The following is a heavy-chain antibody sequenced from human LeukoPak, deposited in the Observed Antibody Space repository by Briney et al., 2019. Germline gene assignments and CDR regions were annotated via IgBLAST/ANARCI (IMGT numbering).Heavy chain of an antibody. D-gene: IGHD3-10*01. CDR3: ARGSVFTMARGSS. Sequence: QPGGSLRLSCAASGFTFSSYSMNWVRQAPGKGLEWVSYISSSSSTIYYADSVKGRFTISRDNAKNSLYLQMNSLRAEDTPVYYCARGSVFTMARGSSWGQGTLVTVSS. CDR1: GFTFSSYS. CDR2: ISSSSSTI. J-gene: IGHJ5*02. V-gene: IGHV3-48*01.